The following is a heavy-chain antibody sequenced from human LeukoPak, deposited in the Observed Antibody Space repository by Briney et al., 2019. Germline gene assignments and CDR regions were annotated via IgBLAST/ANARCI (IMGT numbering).Heavy chain of an antibody. CDR3: ARILDSAWGEPGY. CDR1: GFSLSSSG. D-gene: IGHD6-19*01. CDR2: IRSDGSNK. V-gene: IGHV3-30*02. Sequence: GGSLILSCAVYGFSLSSSGMPWVRRAPGRGLEWVAFIRSDGSNKYSADSVKGRFNNSRDNSKNTLYLQKNSMRAEDTAVYYGARILDSAWGEPGYWGQGTLVTVSS. J-gene: IGHJ4*02.